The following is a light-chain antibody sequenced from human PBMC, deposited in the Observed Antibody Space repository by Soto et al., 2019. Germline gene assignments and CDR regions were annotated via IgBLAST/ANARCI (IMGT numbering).Light chain of an antibody. CDR1: SSDVGNYIY. Sequence: QSALTQPASVSGSPGQSITISCTGTSSDVGNYIYVSWYQQHPGKAPKLMIYEVRNRPSGVSNRFSGSKSGNTASLTISGLQADDEADYYCSSYTSGSTPIVFGTGTKLTVL. CDR2: EVR. CDR3: SSYTSGSTPIV. V-gene: IGLV2-14*01. J-gene: IGLJ1*01.